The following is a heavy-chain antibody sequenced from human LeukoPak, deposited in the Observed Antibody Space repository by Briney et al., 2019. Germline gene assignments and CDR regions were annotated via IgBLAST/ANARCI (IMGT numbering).Heavy chain of an antibody. D-gene: IGHD2-15*01. Sequence: GASVKVSCKASGYTFTGYYMHWVRQAPGQGLEWMGWINPNSGGTNYAQKFQGRVTMTRDTSISTAYMELSRLRSDDTAVYYCARGGCSGGSCYSSNWFDPWGQGTLVTVSS. J-gene: IGHJ5*02. V-gene: IGHV1-2*02. CDR1: GYTFTGYY. CDR3: ARGGCSGGSCYSSNWFDP. CDR2: INPNSGGT.